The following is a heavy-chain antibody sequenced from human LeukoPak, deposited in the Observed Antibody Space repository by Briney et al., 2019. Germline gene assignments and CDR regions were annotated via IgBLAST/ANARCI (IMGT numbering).Heavy chain of an antibody. CDR2: IWYDGSNK. V-gene: IGHV3-33*01. CDR3: AREGPRGNSQFDY. D-gene: IGHD2/OR15-2a*01. CDR1: GFTFSNYG. Sequence: GGSLSLSCAASGFTFSNYGMHWVRQAPGKGLEWVALIWYDGSNKYYTGSVKGRLTISRDNSKDTLFLQMNGLRAEDTAVYYCAREGPRGNSQFDYWGQGTLVTVSS. J-gene: IGHJ4*02.